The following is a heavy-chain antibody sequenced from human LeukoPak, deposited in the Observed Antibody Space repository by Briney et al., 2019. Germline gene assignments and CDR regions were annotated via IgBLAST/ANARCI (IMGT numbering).Heavy chain of an antibody. V-gene: IGHV4-59*08. D-gene: IGHD2-8*01. CDR1: GGSISTYY. J-gene: IGHJ3*02. CDR2: SGNT. CDR3: ARLRLRLKSNGQSTSYGAVDI. Sequence: SETLSLTCTVSGGSISTYYWSWIRQPPGKGLEWIGYSGNTDYNPSLKSRVTMSVDTSINQFSLKLSSVTAADTAVYYCARLRLRLKSNGQSTSYGAVDIWGQGTVVTVSS.